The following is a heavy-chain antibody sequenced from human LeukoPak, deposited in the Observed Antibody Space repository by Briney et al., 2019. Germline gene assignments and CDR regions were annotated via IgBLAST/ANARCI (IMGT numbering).Heavy chain of an antibody. V-gene: IGHV3-43*02. CDR2: IGGDGVAI. CDR3: GKDHTRGWHLIDY. D-gene: IGHD6-19*01. J-gene: IGHJ4*02. Sequence: PGGSLRLSCAASGFTFSVYAMHWARQGAGKGVAWVSLIGGDGVAIYYADSVKGRFTISRDNSKNSLYLQMNSLRSEDTALYYCGKDHTRGWHLIDYGGQGTLVTVHS. CDR1: GFTFSVYA.